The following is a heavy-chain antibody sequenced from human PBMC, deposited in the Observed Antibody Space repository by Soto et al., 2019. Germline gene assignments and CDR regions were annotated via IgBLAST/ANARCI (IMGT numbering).Heavy chain of an antibody. D-gene: IGHD5-18*01. CDR1: GYSISRGYY. CDR3: ASDSYARPFDF. Sequence: SETLSLTCAVSGYSISRGYYWGWIRQPPGKGLEWIASIYHSGSSYYNPSLKSRVTISVDTSKNHFSLKLGSVSAADTAVYYCASDSYARPFDFWGQGALVPVSS. V-gene: IGHV4-38-2*01. J-gene: IGHJ4*02. CDR2: IYHSGSS.